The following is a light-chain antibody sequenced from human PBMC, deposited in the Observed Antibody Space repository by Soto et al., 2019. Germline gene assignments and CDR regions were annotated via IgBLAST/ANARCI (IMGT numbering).Light chain of an antibody. CDR1: SSDVGSYDL. V-gene: IGLV2-23*02. CDR2: EVN. Sequence: QSALTQPASVPGSPGQSITISCTGTSSDVGSYDLVSWYQHHSGKAPKIIIYEVNKRPSGISDRFSGSKSGNTASLTISGLQAEDEADYFCCSFVRTNGLLFGGGTKLTVL. CDR3: CSFVRTNGLL. J-gene: IGLJ2*01.